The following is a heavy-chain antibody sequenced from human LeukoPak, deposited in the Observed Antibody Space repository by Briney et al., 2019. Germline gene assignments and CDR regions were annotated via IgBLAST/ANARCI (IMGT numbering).Heavy chain of an antibody. D-gene: IGHD1-1*01. J-gene: IGHJ6*02. CDR1: GFTLSSYA. V-gene: IGHV3-23*01. CDR3: AKDRGRVERRYYYYGMDV. Sequence: GGSLRLSCTASGFTLSSYAMSWVRQAPGKGLEWVSLISGNAGSTYYADSVKGRFTISRDITKNTLYLQMNSLRAEDTAVYYCAKDRGRVERRYYYYGMDVWGQGTTVTVSS. CDR2: ISGNAGST.